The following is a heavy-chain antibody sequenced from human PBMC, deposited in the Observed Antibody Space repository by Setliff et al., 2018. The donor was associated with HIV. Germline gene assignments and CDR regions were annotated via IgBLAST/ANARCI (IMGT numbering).Heavy chain of an antibody. CDR2: IYSGGST. CDR3: ARVATVTRNFDY. D-gene: IGHD4-17*01. Sequence: GGSLRLSCAASGLTVSSNYMSWVRQAPGKGLGWVSVIYSGGSTYYADSVKGRFTISRDNSKNTLFLQMNSLRAEDTALYYCARVATVTRNFDYWGQGTLVTVSS. J-gene: IGHJ4*02. CDR1: GLTVSSNY. V-gene: IGHV3-53*01.